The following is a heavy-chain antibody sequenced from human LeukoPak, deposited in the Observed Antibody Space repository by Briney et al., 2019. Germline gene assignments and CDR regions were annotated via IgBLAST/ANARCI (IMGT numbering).Heavy chain of an antibody. CDR2: ISAYNGNT. V-gene: IGHV1-18*01. CDR1: GYTFTSYG. CDR3: ARELPPRGIHYGVDV. J-gene: IGHJ6*02. Sequence: GASVKVSCKASGYTFTSYGISRVRQAPGQGLEWMGWISAYNGNTNYAQKLQGRVTMTTDTSTSTAYMELRSLRSDDTAVYYCARELPPRGIHYGVDVWGQGTTVTVSS. D-gene: IGHD5-18*01.